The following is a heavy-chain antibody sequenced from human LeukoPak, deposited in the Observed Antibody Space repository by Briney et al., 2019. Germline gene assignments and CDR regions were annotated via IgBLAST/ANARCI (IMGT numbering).Heavy chain of an antibody. J-gene: IGHJ5*02. Sequence: SETLSLACTISGGSISSYYWSSIRQPAGKGLERVGRIYTSGSSNYNPSLKVRVTMSVGTSKNQFSLKLSSVTAADTAVYYCGRDRQPSTHPSWFDPWGQGTLVTVSS. D-gene: IGHD2-15*01. CDR1: GGSISSYY. V-gene: IGHV4-4*07. CDR2: IYTSGSS. CDR3: GRDRQPSTHPSWFDP.